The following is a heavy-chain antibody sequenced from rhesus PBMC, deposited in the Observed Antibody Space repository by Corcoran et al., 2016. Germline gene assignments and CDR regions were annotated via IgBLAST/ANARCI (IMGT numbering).Heavy chain of an antibody. CDR3: AKRGTVPVSFDC. Sequence: EGQLLESGGGLVQPGGALRLSRAAAGSTFSSYGTSWVRHAPGKGLEWVSDVSNGCGSSSSAASGKGRFTISRDNSKTTLSLQMIILGAEDTAVSSCAKRGTVPVSFDCWGPGVLVTVSS. J-gene: IGHJ4*01. CDR1: GSTFSSYG. D-gene: IGHD3-9*01. V-gene: IGHV3S5*01. CDR2: VSNGCGSS.